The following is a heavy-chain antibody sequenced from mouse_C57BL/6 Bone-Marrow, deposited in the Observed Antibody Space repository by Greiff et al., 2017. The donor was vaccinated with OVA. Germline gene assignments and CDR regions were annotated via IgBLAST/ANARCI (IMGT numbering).Heavy chain of an antibody. CDR3: ARDGYGYPYYAMDY. D-gene: IGHD2-2*01. Sequence: VQLQQSGAELVRPGTSVKESCKASGYAFTNYLIEWVKQRPGQGLEWIGVINPGSGGTNYNEKFKGKATLTADKSSSTAYMQLSSLTSEDSAVYFCARDGYGYPYYAMDYWGQGTSVTVSS. CDR1: GYAFTNYL. V-gene: IGHV1-54*01. J-gene: IGHJ4*01. CDR2: INPGSGGT.